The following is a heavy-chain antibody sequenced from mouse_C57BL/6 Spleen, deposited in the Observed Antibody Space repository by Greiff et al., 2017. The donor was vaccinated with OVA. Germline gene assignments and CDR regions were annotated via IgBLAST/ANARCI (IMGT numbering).Heavy chain of an antibody. V-gene: IGHV1-82*01. D-gene: IGHD2-2*01. J-gene: IGHJ3*01. CDR2: IYPGDGDT. CDR3: ARSSLYGYDVAY. CDR1: GYAFSSSW. Sequence: VMLVESGPELVKPGASVKISCKASGYAFSSSWMNWVKQRPGKGLEWIGRIYPGDGDTNYNGKFKGKATLTADKSSSTAYMQLSSLTSEDSAVYFCARSSLYGYDVAYWGQGTLVTVSA.